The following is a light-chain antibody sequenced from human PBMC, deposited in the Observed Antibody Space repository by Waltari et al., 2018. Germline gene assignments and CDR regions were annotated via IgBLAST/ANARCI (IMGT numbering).Light chain of an antibody. CDR3: QQYDNLPYT. CDR2: DAS. Sequence: DIQMTQSPSSLSASVGDRVTITCQASQDISNYFNWYQQKPGKAPMLLIYDASNLETGVPSRFSGSGSGTDFTFTISSLQPEDIATYYCQQYDNLPYTFGQGTKLEIK. J-gene: IGKJ2*01. V-gene: IGKV1-33*01. CDR1: QDISNY.